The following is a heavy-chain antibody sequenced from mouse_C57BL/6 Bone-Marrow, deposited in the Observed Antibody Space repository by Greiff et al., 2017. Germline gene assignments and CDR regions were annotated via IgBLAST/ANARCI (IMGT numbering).Heavy chain of an antibody. D-gene: IGHD1-1*01. V-gene: IGHV1-50*01. CDR3: ASGSDYYGSIYFDY. CDR2: IDPSDSYT. J-gene: IGHJ2*01. Sequence: VQLQQPGAELVKPGASVKLSCKASGYTFTSYWMQWVKQRPGQGLEWIVEIDPSDSYTNYNQKFKGKATLTVDTSSSTAYMQLSSLTSEDSAVYYCASGSDYYGSIYFDYWGQGTTLTVSS. CDR1: GYTFTSYW.